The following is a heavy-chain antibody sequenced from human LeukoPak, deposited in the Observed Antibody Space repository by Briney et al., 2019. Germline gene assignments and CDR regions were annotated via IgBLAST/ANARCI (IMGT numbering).Heavy chain of an antibody. CDR3: ARHHGSGRDGLLSRFDP. CDR2: IIPIFGTA. D-gene: IGHD3-10*01. Sequence: SVKVSCKASGGTFSSYAISWVRQAPGQGLEWMGGIIPIFGTANYAQKFQGRVTITADESTSTAYMELSSLRSEDTAVYYCARHHGSGRDGLLSRFDPWGKGTLVTVSS. J-gene: IGHJ5*02. CDR1: GGTFSSYA. V-gene: IGHV1-69*13.